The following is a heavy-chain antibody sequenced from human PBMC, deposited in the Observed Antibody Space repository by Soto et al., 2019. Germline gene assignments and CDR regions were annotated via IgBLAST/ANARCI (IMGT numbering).Heavy chain of an antibody. Sequence: EGQLLESGGGLAQPGGSLRLSCEVFGFTFDTYGMSWVRQAPGKGLEWVAAITGRGDRTDYADSVKGRFTISRDNSNNTLYLEMNSLRAEDTAVYYCAIDWGSGWFRAYFDNWGQGTQVTVSS. CDR1: GFTFDTYG. V-gene: IGHV3-23*01. D-gene: IGHD6-19*01. J-gene: IGHJ4*02. CDR2: ITGRGDRT. CDR3: AIDWGSGWFRAYFDN.